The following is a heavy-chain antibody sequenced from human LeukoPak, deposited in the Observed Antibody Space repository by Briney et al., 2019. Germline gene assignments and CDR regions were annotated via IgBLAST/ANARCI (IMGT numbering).Heavy chain of an antibody. V-gene: IGHV3-30*04. D-gene: IGHD5-24*01. CDR2: ISYDGSNK. Sequence: HTGGSLRLSCAASGFTFSSYAMHWVRQAPGKGLEWVAVISYDGSNKYYADSVKGRFTISRDNAKNSLYLQMNSLRAEDTAVYYCAKRDGYNLYYFDYWGQGTLVTVSS. CDR3: AKRDGYNLYYFDY. CDR1: GFTFSSYA. J-gene: IGHJ4*02.